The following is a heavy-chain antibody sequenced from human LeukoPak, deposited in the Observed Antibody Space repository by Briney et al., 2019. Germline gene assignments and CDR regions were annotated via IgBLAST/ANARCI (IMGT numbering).Heavy chain of an antibody. CDR2: IYDGGST. V-gene: IGHV4-59*01. Sequence: SGTLSLTRTVSDDSINSYYWTWIRQPPGKGLEYVGCIYDGGSTNYNPSLESRVTILLDTSKTHLSLRLTSVTAADTAIYYCARFKSDYYGMDVWGQGTTVTVSS. CDR3: ARFKSDYYGMDV. CDR1: DDSINSYY. J-gene: IGHJ6*02.